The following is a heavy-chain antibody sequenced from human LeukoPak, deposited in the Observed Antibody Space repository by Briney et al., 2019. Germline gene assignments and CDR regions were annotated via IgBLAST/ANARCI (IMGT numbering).Heavy chain of an antibody. CDR2: IDSDGSWT. CDR1: GFTFSNNW. Sequence: PGGSLRLSCAASGFTFSNNWMHWVRQAPGKGLVWVSHIDSDGSWTTYADSVKGRFTTSRDNAKNTLYLQMNSLRAEDTAVYYCVRGGSWSIDYWGQGTLVTVSS. V-gene: IGHV3-74*03. D-gene: IGHD3-3*01. CDR3: VRGGSWSIDY. J-gene: IGHJ4*02.